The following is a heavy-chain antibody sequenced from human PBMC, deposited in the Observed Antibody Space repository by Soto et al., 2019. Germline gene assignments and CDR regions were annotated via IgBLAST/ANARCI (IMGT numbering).Heavy chain of an antibody. CDR1: GGSISSGGYY. CDR2: IYYSGST. D-gene: IGHD1-1*01. J-gene: IGHJ4*02. CDR3: AREETGTQIIDY. V-gene: IGHV4-31*03. Sequence: PSETLSLTCTVSGGSISSGGYYWSWIRQHPGKGLEWIGYIYYSGSTYYNPSLKSRVTISVDTSKNQFSLKLSSVTAADTAVYYCAREETGTQIIDYWGQGTLVTVSS.